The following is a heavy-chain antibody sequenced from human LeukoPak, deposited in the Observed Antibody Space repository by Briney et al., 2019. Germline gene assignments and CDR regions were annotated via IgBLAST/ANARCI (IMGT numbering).Heavy chain of an antibody. J-gene: IGHJ4*02. CDR3: AKDGKSERYFGWLSLFDY. D-gene: IGHD3-9*01. V-gene: IGHV3-23*01. CDR1: GFTFSSYS. CDR2: IIGSGGST. Sequence: GGSLTLSCAASGFTFSSYSMSWVRQAPGKGLEWVSAIIGSGGSTYYADSVKGRFTISRDNSKNTLYLQMNSLRAEDTAVYYCAKDGKSERYFGWLSLFDYWGQGTLVTVSS.